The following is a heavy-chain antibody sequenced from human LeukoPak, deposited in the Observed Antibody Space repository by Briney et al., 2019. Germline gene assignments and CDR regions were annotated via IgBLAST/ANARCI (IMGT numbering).Heavy chain of an antibody. D-gene: IGHD3-10*01. J-gene: IGHJ4*02. CDR1: GYTFTGYD. CDR2: MNPNSGNT. CDR3: ARDGPRLLWFGELSLDY. V-gene: IGHV1-8*01. Sequence: ASVTVSCKASGYTFTGYDINWVRQAPGQGLEWMGWMNPNSGNTGYAQKFQGRVTMTRNTSISTAYMELSSLRSEDTAVYYCARDGPRLLWFGELSLDYWGQGTLVTVSS.